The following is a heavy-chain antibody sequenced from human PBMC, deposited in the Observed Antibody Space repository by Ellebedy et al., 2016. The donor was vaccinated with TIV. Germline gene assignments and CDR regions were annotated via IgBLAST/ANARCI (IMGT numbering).Heavy chain of an antibody. CDR3: ARFKTTVTFDY. D-gene: IGHD4-17*01. CDR1: GGSFSGYY. V-gene: IGHV4-34*01. CDR2: INHSGST. Sequence: SETLSLTCAVYGGSFSGYYWSWIRQPPGKGLEWIGEINHSGSTNYNPSLKSRVTISVDTSKNQFSLKLSSVTAADTAVYYCARFKTTVTFDYWGQGTLVTVSS. J-gene: IGHJ4*02.